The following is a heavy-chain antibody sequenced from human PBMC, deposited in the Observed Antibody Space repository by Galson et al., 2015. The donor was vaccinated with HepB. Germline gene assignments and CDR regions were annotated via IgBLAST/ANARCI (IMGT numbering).Heavy chain of an antibody. CDR1: GGNFISYA. Sequence: SVKVSCKASGGNFISYAISWVRQAPGQGLEWMGGIIPLFATPDYAQNFQGRVTITVDKSTNTAFMDLDSLTSDDTAVYYCAGGRGYSYGSRFDFWGQGTLVTVSS. CDR3: AGGRGYSYGSRFDF. CDR2: IIPLFATP. J-gene: IGHJ4*02. V-gene: IGHV1-69*06. D-gene: IGHD5-12*01.